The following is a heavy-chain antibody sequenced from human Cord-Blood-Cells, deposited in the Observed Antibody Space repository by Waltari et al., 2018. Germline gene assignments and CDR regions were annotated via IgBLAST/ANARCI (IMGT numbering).Heavy chain of an antibody. CDR1: GYTFTSYD. CDR3: ARSRGPTLLNWYFDL. J-gene: IGHJ2*01. CDR2: RNHNGGNK. D-gene: IGHD3-10*01. Sequence: QVQLVQSGAEVKKPGASVKVSCKASGYTFTSYDINWVRKATGQGLEWMGWRNHNGGNKGYAQKCQGRVTITRNASISTAYMELSSLRSEDTAVYYCARSRGPTLLNWYFDLWGRGTLVTVSS. V-gene: IGHV1-8*03.